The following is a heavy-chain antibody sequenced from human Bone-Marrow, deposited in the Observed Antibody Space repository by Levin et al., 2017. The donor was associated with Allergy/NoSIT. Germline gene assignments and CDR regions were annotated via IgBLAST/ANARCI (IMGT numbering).Heavy chain of an antibody. CDR2: TYYRSKWYN. Sequence: SSETLSLTCAISGDSVSSNSAAWNWIRQSPSRGLEWLGRTYYRSKWYNDYAVSVKSRITINPDTSKNQFSLQLNSVTPEDTAVYYCARDLTLHLGELSILDYWGQGTLVTVSS. CDR1: GDSVSSNSAA. J-gene: IGHJ4*02. CDR3: ARDLTLHLGELSILDY. V-gene: IGHV6-1*01. D-gene: IGHD3-16*02.